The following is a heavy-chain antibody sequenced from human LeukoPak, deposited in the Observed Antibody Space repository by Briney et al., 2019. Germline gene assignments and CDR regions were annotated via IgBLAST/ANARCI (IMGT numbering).Heavy chain of an antibody. Sequence: PGGSLRLSCAASGFTFSDYYMSWIRQAPRKGLEWVSYISSSGTTIYYADSVKGRFTISRDNAKNSLYLQMNSLRAEDTAVYYCARDLRRYSSGWYSGYWGQGTLVTVSS. CDR2: ISSSGTTI. J-gene: IGHJ4*02. CDR1: GFTFSDYY. D-gene: IGHD6-19*01. V-gene: IGHV3-11*04. CDR3: ARDLRRYSSGWYSGY.